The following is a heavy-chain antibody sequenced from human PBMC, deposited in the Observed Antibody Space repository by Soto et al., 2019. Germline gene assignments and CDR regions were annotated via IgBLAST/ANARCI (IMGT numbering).Heavy chain of an antibody. Sequence: PVGSLRLSCAASGFIVSSNYMSWVRQAPGKGLEWVSVIYSGGSTYYADSVKGRFTISRDNSKNTLYLQMNSLRAEDTAVYYCARGGQVWPLDYWGQGTLVTVSS. V-gene: IGHV3-53*01. D-gene: IGHD5-18*01. CDR2: IYSGGST. J-gene: IGHJ4*02. CDR3: ARGGQVWPLDY. CDR1: GFIVSSNY.